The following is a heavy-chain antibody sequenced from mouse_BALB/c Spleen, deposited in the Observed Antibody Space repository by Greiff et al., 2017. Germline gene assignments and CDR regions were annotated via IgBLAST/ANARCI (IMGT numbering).Heavy chain of an antibody. Sequence: QVQLQQSGAELAKPGASVKMSCTASGYTFTSYWMHWVKLRPGQGLEWIGYINPSTGYTEYNQKFKDKATLTADKSSSTAYMQLSSLTSEDSAVYYCAREYYANYLYAMDDWGQGNSDTVTS. CDR1: GYTFTSYW. CDR2: INPSTGYT. J-gene: IGHJ4*01. CDR3: AREYYANYLYAMDD. V-gene: IGHV1-7*01. D-gene: IGHD2-1*01.